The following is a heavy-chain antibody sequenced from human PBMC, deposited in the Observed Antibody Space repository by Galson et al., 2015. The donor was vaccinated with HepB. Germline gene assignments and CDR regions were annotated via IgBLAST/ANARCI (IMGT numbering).Heavy chain of an antibody. Sequence: SLRLSCAASGFTFSSYNMNWVRQAPGKGLEWVSYISPDSSTIYYADSVEGRFTISRDSAKKSLYLQMNSLRDEDTALYYCARGLRVRGITYYYYGMDVWGQGTTVTVSS. D-gene: IGHD3-10*01. CDR3: ARGLRVRGITYYYYGMDV. V-gene: IGHV3-48*02. CDR1: GFTFSSYN. CDR2: ISPDSSTI. J-gene: IGHJ6*02.